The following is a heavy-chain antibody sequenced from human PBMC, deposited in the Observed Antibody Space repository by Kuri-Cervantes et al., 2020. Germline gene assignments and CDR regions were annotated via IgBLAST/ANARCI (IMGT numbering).Heavy chain of an antibody. D-gene: IGHD5-24*01. CDR2: IIPILGIA. J-gene: IGHJ3*02. Sequence: SVKVSCKASGGTFSSYAISWVRQAPGQGLEWMGRIIPILGIANYAQKFQGRVTITADKSTSTAYMELSSLRSEDTAVYYCASGGLQKDAFDIWGQGTMVTVSS. CDR1: GGTFSSYA. V-gene: IGHV1-69*04. CDR3: ASGGLQKDAFDI.